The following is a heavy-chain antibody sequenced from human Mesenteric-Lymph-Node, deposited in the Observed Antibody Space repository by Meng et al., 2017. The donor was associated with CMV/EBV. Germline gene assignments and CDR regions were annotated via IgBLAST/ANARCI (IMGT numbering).Heavy chain of an antibody. Sequence: GSLRLSCSVSGGSISSYYWSWIRQPPGKGLEWIGYIYYSGSTKYNPSLNSRATISVDTSKNQFSLKLSSVTAADTAVYHCARDSERYCSGGSCYPRAVNFDYWGQGTLVTVSS. CDR1: GGSISSYY. V-gene: IGHV4-59*01. J-gene: IGHJ4*02. CDR2: IYYSGST. D-gene: IGHD2-15*01. CDR3: ARDSERYCSGGSCYPRAVNFDY.